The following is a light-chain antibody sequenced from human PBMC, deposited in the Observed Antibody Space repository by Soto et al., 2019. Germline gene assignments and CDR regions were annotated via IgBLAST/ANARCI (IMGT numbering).Light chain of an antibody. CDR1: TSDVGSYDY. CDR3: CSYAGDFYV. CDR2: DVT. V-gene: IGLV2-11*01. Sequence: QSVLTQPSSVSGSPGQSVAISCTGTTSDVGSYDYVSWYQQHPGKAPELIIFDVTKRPSGVPDRFSGSKSGNTASLTISGLQAEDEADYFCCSYAGDFYVFGSGTKLTVL. J-gene: IGLJ1*01.